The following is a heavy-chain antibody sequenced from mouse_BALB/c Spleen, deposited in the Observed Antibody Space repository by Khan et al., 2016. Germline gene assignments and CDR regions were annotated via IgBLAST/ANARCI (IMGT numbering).Heavy chain of an antibody. V-gene: IGHV5-4*02. D-gene: IGHD2-14*01. CDR2: ISDGGSYT. Sequence: EVELVESGGGLVKPGGSLKLSCAASGFTFSDYYMYWVRQTPEKRLEWVATISDGGSYTYYPDSVKGRFTISRDNDKNNLYQQMSSLNSEDTAMYYCARDDRWFAYWGQGTLVTVSA. CDR1: GFTFSDYY. J-gene: IGHJ3*01. CDR3: ARDDRWFAY.